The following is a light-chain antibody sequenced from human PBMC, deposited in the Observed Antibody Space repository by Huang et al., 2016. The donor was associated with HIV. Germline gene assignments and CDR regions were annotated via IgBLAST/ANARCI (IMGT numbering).Light chain of an antibody. CDR1: QSVSSSY. CDR2: GTS. Sequence: EIVLPQSPGTLSLSPGERATLSCRTSQSVSSSYLAWYRPRPGQAPRLVIYGTSNRATGTPDRFRGSWSGTDFTLTISRLEPEDFAVYYCQQYGSSYTFGQGTKLEIK. V-gene: IGKV3-20*01. CDR3: QQYGSSYT. J-gene: IGKJ2*01.